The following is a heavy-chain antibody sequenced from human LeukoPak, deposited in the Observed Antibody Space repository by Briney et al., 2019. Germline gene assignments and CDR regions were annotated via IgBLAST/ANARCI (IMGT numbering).Heavy chain of an antibody. V-gene: IGHV3-30*09. J-gene: IGHJ2*01. D-gene: IGHD2-2*01. CDR2: ISYDGSNT. CDR1: GFTFSGSA. Sequence: GGSLRLSCAASGFTFSGSAMHWVRQAPGKGLEWVALISYDGSNTYYADFLKGRFAISRDDSKNTLYLQMYSLRPEDTAVYYCTRDAGYQLLPYWYFDLWGRGTLVTVSS. CDR3: TRDAGYQLLPYWYFDL.